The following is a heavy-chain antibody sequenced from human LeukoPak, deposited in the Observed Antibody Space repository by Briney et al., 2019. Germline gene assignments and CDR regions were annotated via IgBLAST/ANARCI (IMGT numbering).Heavy chain of an antibody. CDR2: IYYSGST. Sequence: PSETLSLTCTVSGGSISSFHWSWLRQPPGRGLEWIGYIYYSGSTNCNPSLKSRVTISVDTSKNQFSLKLGSVTAADTAVYYCARRAYSSGYYFFDYWGQGALVTVSS. CDR1: GGSISSFH. J-gene: IGHJ4*02. D-gene: IGHD6-19*01. V-gene: IGHV4-59*01. CDR3: ARRAYSSGYYFFDY.